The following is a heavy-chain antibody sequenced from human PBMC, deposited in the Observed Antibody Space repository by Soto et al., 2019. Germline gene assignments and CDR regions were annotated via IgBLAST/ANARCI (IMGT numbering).Heavy chain of an antibody. CDR2: IDPSDSYT. Sequence: GESLKISCKVSGYSFTSYWISWVRQMPGKGLEWMGRIDPSDSYTNYSPSFQGHVTISADKSISTAYLQWSSLKASDTAMYYCATNVGMGVDVWGQGTTVTVSS. V-gene: IGHV5-10-1*01. J-gene: IGHJ6*02. CDR3: ATNVGMGVDV. CDR1: GYSFTSYW. D-gene: IGHD3-16*01.